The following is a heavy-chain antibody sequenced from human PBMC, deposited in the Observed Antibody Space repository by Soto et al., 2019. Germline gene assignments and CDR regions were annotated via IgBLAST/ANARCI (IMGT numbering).Heavy chain of an antibody. Sequence: PGESLKISCMGSGYKVSTWHNFTSYWIAWVRQMPGEGLEWMGIIYPGDSDTRYSPSFQGQVTISADKSISTAYLQWSSLKASDTAMYFCASHGWIAAAGKGRGNWFDPWGQGTLVTVSS. CDR2: IYPGDSDT. CDR1: GYKVSTWHNFTSYW. V-gene: IGHV5-51*01. D-gene: IGHD6-13*01. CDR3: ASHGWIAAAGKGRGNWFDP. J-gene: IGHJ5*02.